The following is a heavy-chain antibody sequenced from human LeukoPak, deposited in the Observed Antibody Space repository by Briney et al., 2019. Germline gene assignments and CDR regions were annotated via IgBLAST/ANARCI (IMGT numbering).Heavy chain of an antibody. Sequence: SGPTLVNPTQTLTLTCTFSGFSLSTSGVGVGWIRQPPGKALEWLALVYWDDDNRYSPSLNSRLTVTKDTSKNQVVLTMTNMDPVDTATYYCAHRAKTRDGYNFGYWGQGTLVTVSS. CDR3: AHRAKTRDGYNFGY. CDR2: VYWDDDN. CDR1: GFSLSTSGVG. J-gene: IGHJ4*02. D-gene: IGHD5-24*01. V-gene: IGHV2-5*02.